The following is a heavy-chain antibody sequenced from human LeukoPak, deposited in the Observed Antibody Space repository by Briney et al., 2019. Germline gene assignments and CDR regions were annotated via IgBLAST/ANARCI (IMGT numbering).Heavy chain of an antibody. CDR3: AKCGYSFYAAPCY. CDR2: ISGTGDST. J-gene: IGHJ4*02. D-gene: IGHD5/OR15-5a*01. V-gene: IGHV3-23*01. CDR1: RFTFSNTP. Sequence: GGSLRLSCAASRFTFSNTPMTWVRQAPGKGQEWVSSISGTGDSTNYADSVRGRFTISRDNSKDTLYLQMNSLRADDTAIYYCAKCGYSFYAAPCYWGQGTLVTVSS.